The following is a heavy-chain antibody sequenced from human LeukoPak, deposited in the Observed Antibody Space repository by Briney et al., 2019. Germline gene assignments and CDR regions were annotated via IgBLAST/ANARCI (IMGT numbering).Heavy chain of an antibody. CDR2: ISGDGSST. Sequence: GGSLRLSCAASGFTFSNYWMHWVRQAPGKGLVWVSRISGDGSSTSYADSVKGRFTISRDNAKNTLYLQMNSLRAEDTAVYYCARPSVGFDPWGQGTQVTVSS. V-gene: IGHV3-74*01. J-gene: IGHJ5*02. CDR1: GFTFSNYW. CDR3: ARPSVGFDP.